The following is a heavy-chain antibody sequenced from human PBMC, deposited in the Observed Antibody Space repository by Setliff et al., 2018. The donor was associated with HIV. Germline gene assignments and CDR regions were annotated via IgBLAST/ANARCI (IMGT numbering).Heavy chain of an antibody. D-gene: IGHD1-26*01. CDR1: GKTLIEVS. V-gene: IGHV1-24*01. CDR2: FEPEEGET. Sequence: ASVKVSCKVSGKTLIEVSLHWVRQAPGKGLEWMGGFEPEEGETIYAQKFQGRVTMTEATSTDKAYMELSSLKSEDTAVYYCGTLSWGLPRGFDNWGPGTLVTVSS. J-gene: IGHJ4*02. CDR3: GTLSWGLPRGFDN.